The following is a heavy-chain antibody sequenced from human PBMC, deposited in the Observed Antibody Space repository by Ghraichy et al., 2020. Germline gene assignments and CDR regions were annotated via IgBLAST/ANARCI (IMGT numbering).Heavy chain of an antibody. D-gene: IGHD6-13*01. CDR1: GGSFSGYY. Sequence: SETLSLTCAVYGGSFSGYYWSWIRQPPGKGLEWIGEINHSGSTNYNPSLKSRVTISVDTSKNQFSLKLSSVTAADTAVYYCASQPSGRPGAEKYPPGIAALYYGMDVWGQGTTVTVSS. CDR3: ASQPSGRPGAEKYPPGIAALYYGMDV. V-gene: IGHV4-34*01. J-gene: IGHJ6*02. CDR2: INHSGST.